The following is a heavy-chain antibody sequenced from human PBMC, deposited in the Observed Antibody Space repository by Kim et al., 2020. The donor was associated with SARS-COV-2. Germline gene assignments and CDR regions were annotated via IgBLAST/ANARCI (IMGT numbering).Heavy chain of an antibody. CDR3: ARDYYDSSGYYYVLDY. J-gene: IGHJ4*02. D-gene: IGHD3-22*01. Sequence: SVKGRFTISRDHAKNSLYLQMNSLRAEDTAVYYCARDYYDSSGYYYVLDYWGQGTLVTVSS. V-gene: IGHV3-21*01.